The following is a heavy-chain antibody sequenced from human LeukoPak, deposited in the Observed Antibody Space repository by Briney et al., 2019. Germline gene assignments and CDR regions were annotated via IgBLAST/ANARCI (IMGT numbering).Heavy chain of an antibody. V-gene: IGHV1-69*04. D-gene: IGHD3-22*01. CDR1: GGTFSSYA. CDR2: IIPILGIA. J-gene: IGHJ4*02. Sequence: SVKISCKASGGTFSSYAISWVRQAPGQGLEWMGRIIPILGIANYAQKFQGRVTITADKSTSTAYMELSSLRSEDTAVYYCARSGVVVISRFDYWGQGTLVTVSS. CDR3: ARSGVVVISRFDY.